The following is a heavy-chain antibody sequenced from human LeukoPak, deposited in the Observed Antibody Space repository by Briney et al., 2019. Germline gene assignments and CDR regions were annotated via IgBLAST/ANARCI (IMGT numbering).Heavy chain of an antibody. J-gene: IGHJ4*02. CDR1: GFTFSNYW. Sequence: PGGSLRLSCAASGFTFSNYWMSWVRQAPGKGLEWVANIKQDGSEKYYVDSVKGRFTISRDNAKSSLYLQMNSLRAEDTAVYYCARVSYYYGSGSYYNPWYFDYWGQGTLVTVSS. V-gene: IGHV3-7*01. CDR3: ARVSYYYGSGSYYNPWYFDY. CDR2: IKQDGSEK. D-gene: IGHD3-10*01.